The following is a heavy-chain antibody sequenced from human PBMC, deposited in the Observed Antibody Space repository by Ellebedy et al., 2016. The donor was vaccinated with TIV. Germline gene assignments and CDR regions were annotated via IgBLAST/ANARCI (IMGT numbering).Heavy chain of an antibody. D-gene: IGHD2-15*01. CDR2: INPSSGST. CDR1: GYTFSNYF. Sequence: AASVKVSCKASGYTFSNYFLYWVRQAPGQGLEWMGIINPSSGSTTYAQKLQGSVTMTRDTSTSTVYMELSSLRSEDTAVYYCARVVWQLPVSYAFDIWGQGTMVTVSS. J-gene: IGHJ3*02. V-gene: IGHV1-46*04. CDR3: ARVVWQLPVSYAFDI.